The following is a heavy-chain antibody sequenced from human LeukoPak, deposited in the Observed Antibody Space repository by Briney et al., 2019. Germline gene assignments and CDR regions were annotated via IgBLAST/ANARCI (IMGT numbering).Heavy chain of an antibody. CDR1: GGSISSSSYY. J-gene: IGHJ4*02. CDR3: ASSIYGH. Sequence: SEALSLTCTVSGGSISSSSYYWGWIRQPPGKGLEWIGSIYYSGSTYYNPSLKSRVTISVDTSKNQFSLKLSSVTAADTAVYYCASSIYGHWGQGTLVTVSS. CDR2: IYYSGST. D-gene: IGHD3-3*02. V-gene: IGHV4-39*01.